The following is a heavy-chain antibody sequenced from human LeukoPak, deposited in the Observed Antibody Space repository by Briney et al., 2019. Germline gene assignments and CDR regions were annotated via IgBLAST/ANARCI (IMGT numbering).Heavy chain of an antibody. CDR1: GFTFSDHY. Sequence: GGSLRLSCEVSGFTFSDHYMDWVRQAPGKGLEWVGCSRNKANSYTTEYAASVKGRFTVSRDDSKNSLYLQMNSLKSEDTAVYYCARVRERSFFDYWGQGTLVTVSS. CDR3: ARVRERSFFDY. V-gene: IGHV3-72*01. J-gene: IGHJ4*02. CDR2: SRNKANSYTT.